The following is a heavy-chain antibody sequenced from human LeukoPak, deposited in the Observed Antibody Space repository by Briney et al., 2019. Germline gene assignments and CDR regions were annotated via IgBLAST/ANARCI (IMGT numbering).Heavy chain of an antibody. J-gene: IGHJ6*03. CDR2: ISGSGGST. V-gene: IGHV3-23*01. CDR3: AKSSTFYYYYSMDV. CDR1: GFTFSSYA. Sequence: GGSLRLSCAASGFTFSSYAMSWVRQAPGKGLEWVSAISGSGGSTYYADSVKGGFTISRDNSKNTLYLQMNSLRAEDMAVYYCAKSSTFYYYYSMDVWGKGTTVTVSS.